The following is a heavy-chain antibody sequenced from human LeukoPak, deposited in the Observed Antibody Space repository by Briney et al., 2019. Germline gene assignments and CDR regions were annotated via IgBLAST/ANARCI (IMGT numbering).Heavy chain of an antibody. CDR2: IYYSGST. V-gene: IGHV4-39*07. D-gene: IGHD3-16*01. J-gene: IGHJ4*02. Sequence: SETLSLTCTVSGGSISSSSYYWGWIRQPPGKGLEWIGSIYYSGSTYYNPSLKSRVTISVDTSKNQFSLKLSSVTAADTAVYYCARVRAPTRGTGDYFDYWGQGTLVTVSS. CDR3: ARVRAPTRGTGDYFDY. CDR1: GGSISSSSYY.